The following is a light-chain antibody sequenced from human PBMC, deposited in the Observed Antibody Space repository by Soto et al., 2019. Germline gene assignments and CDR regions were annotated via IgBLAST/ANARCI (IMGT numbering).Light chain of an antibody. J-gene: IGKJ4*01. V-gene: IGKV2-28*01. CDR2: LGS. CDR1: QSLLHRNGYNY. CDR3: MQALQTPLT. Sequence: DIVMTQSPLSLPVTPGEPASISCRSSQSLLHRNGYNYLDWFLLKPGQSPQVLIYLGSHRASGVPDRFSGIGSGTDFTLRISRVEAEDGGIYCCMQALQTPLTLGGGTKVEIK.